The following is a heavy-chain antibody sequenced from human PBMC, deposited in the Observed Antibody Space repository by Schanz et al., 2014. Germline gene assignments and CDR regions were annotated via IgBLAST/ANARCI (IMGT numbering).Heavy chain of an antibody. J-gene: IGHJ4*02. CDR3: IRGDIMVVPVAHF. D-gene: IGHD2-2*01. CDR1: GFTFTLYA. V-gene: IGHV3-23*04. CDR2: ISAGGSST. Sequence: EVQLVDSGGGLVQPGESLRLSCAASGFTFTLYAMTWVRQAPGKGLEWVSAISAGGSSTYYADSVKGRFTISRDNSKNTLYLQMNSLRAEDTAVYYCIRGDIMVVPVAHFWGQGILVTVSS.